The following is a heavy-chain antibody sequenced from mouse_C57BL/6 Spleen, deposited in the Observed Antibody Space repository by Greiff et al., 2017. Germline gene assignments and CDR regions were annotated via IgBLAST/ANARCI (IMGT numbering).Heavy chain of an antibody. J-gene: IGHJ2*01. V-gene: IGHV14-2*01. D-gene: IGHD1-1*01. CDR3: ARSTSGYGSSYSYYFDY. CDR2: IDPEDGET. Sequence: EVMLVESGAELVKPGASVKLSCTASGFNIKDYYMHWVKQRTEQGLEWIGRIDPEDGETKYAPKFQGKATITADTSSNTAYLQLSSLTSEDTAVYYCARSTSGYGSSYSYYFDYWGQGTTLTVSS. CDR1: GFNIKDYY.